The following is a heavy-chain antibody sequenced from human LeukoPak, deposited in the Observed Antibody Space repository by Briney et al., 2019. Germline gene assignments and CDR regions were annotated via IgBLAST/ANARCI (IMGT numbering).Heavy chain of an antibody. Sequence: SETLSLTCTGSGGSISSSSYYWGWIRQPPGKGLEWIGSIYYSGSTYYNPSLKSRVTISVDPSKNQFSLKLSSVTAADTAVYYCARVDTAMMTAFDYWGQGTLVTVSS. CDR2: IYYSGST. CDR3: ARVDTAMMTAFDY. J-gene: IGHJ4*02. D-gene: IGHD5-18*01. CDR1: GGSISSSSYY. V-gene: IGHV4-39*07.